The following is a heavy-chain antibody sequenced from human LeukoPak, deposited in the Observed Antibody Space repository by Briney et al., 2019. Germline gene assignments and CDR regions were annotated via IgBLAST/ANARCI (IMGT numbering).Heavy chain of an antibody. D-gene: IGHD3-10*01. Sequence: PGGSQRPARPASAFTASSNYISWARHAPGKWLECVSVSGSGGSTYYADSVKRRFTISRDNSKNTLYLQMNSLRAEDTAVYYCAKDPRLLWFGELSDYWGQGTLVTVSS. CDR2: SGSGGST. CDR1: AFTASSNY. J-gene: IGHJ4*02. CDR3: AKDPRLLWFGELSDY. V-gene: IGHV3-53*01.